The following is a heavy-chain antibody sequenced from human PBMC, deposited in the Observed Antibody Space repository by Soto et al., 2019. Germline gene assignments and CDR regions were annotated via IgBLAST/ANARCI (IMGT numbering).Heavy chain of an antibody. CDR2: IIPILGIA. CDR3: AMEYCSSTSCYRDY. Sequence: QVQLVQSGAEVKKPGSSVKVSCKASGGTFSSYTISWVRQAPGQGLEWMGRIIPILGIANYAQKFQGRVTITADQSASTAYMELSSLRSEATAVYYCAMEYCSSTSCYRDYWCQGALGTGSS. D-gene: IGHD2-2*02. V-gene: IGHV1-69*02. CDR1: GGTFSSYT. J-gene: IGHJ4*02.